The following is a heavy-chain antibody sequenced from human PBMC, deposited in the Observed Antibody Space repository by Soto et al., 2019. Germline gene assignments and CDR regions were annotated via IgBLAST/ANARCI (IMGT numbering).Heavy chain of an antibody. CDR3: TRDASRDSSARGWFDP. J-gene: IGHJ5*02. D-gene: IGHD6-13*01. CDR1: GFTFRSFT. Sequence: NPGGSLRLSCAATGFTFRSFTMNWVRQAPGKGLEWVSTISSNSAYIYYADALRGRFTISRDNAKNSPHLQMNSLRAEDTAVYYCTRDASRDSSARGWFDPWGPGTLVTVSS. CDR2: ISSNSAYI. V-gene: IGHV3-21*01.